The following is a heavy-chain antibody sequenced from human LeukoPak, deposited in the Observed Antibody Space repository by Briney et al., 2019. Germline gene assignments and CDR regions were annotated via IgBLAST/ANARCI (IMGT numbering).Heavy chain of an antibody. J-gene: IGHJ4*02. CDR2: IYSGGST. D-gene: IGHD2/OR15-2a*01. Sequence: GGSLRLSCAASGFTVSSNYMSWVRQAPGKGLEWVSVIYSGGSTYYADSVKGRFTVSRDDSKNTLYLQMNSLRGDDTAVYYCAKDGTSYYYIYYWGQGTLVTVSS. CDR3: AKDGTSYYYIYY. V-gene: IGHV3-53*05. CDR1: GFTVSSNY.